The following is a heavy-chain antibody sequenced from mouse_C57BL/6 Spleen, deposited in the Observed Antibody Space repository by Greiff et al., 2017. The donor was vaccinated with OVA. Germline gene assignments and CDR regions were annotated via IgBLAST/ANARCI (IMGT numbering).Heavy chain of an antibody. CDR1: GYTFTSYW. CDR2: IHPNSGST. D-gene: IGHD1-1*01. J-gene: IGHJ3*01. CDR3: ASDYGSPN. V-gene: IGHV1-64*01. Sequence: QVHVKQSGAELVKPGASVKLSCKASGYTFTSYWMHWVKQRPGQGLEWIGMIHPNSGSTNYNEKFKSKATLTVDKSSSTAYMQLSSLTSEDSAVYYCASDYGSPNWGQGTLVTVSA.